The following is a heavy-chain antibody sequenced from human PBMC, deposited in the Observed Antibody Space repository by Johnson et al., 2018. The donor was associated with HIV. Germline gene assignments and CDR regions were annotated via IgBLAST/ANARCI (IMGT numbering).Heavy chain of an antibody. CDR3: ARDLAIGGRTDAFDI. D-gene: IGHD6-6*01. J-gene: IGHJ3*02. V-gene: IGHV3-33*01. Sequence: QVQLVESGGGVVQPGRSLRISCAASGFTFSSYGMHWVRQAPGKGLEWVAVIWYDGSNKYYADSVKGRFTISRDNAKNSLYLQMSSLRAEDTAVYYCARDLAIGGRTDAFDIWGQGTMVTVSS. CDR2: IWYDGSNK. CDR1: GFTFSSYG.